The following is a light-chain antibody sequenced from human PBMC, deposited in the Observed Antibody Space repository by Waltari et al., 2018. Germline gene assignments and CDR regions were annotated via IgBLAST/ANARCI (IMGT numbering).Light chain of an antibody. Sequence: EIVMTQSPATPSVSPGERATLSCRASQSISFNLAWYQQKPGQAPRLLIYGASTRASGIPARFSGSGSGTDFSLTISSLQSEDFAVYFCQQYNTGPPCTFGQGTKVEVK. CDR1: QSISFN. J-gene: IGKJ1*01. CDR3: QQYNTGPPCT. CDR2: GAS. V-gene: IGKV3-15*01.